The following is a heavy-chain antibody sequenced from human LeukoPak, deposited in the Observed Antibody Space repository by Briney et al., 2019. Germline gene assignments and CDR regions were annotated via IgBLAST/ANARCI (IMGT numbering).Heavy chain of an antibody. D-gene: IGHD3-22*01. Sequence: KPGGSLRLSCAASGFTFSNAWMSWVRQAPGKGLEWVGRIKSKTDGGTTDYAAPVKGRFTISRDDSKNTLYLQMNSLKTEDTAVYYCTTRSHDDSSGYYWRDDAFDIWGQGTMVTVSS. CDR1: GFTFSNAW. V-gene: IGHV3-15*01. J-gene: IGHJ3*02. CDR2: IKSKTDGGTT. CDR3: TTRSHDDSSGYYWRDDAFDI.